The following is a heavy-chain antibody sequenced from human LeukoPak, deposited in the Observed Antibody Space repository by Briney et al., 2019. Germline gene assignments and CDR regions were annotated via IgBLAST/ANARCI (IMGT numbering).Heavy chain of an antibody. CDR3: ARRFSAAGTPYYFDY. D-gene: IGHD6-13*01. CDR1: GYSFTTYW. J-gene: IGHJ4*02. V-gene: IGHV5-51*01. CDR2: IYPGDSNT. Sequence: GESLQISCKGSGYSFTTYWIGWVRQMPGKGLEWMGIIYPGDSNTRYSPSFQGQVTISADKSISTAYLQWNSLKASDTAIYYCARRFSAAGTPYYFDYWGQGTLVTVSS.